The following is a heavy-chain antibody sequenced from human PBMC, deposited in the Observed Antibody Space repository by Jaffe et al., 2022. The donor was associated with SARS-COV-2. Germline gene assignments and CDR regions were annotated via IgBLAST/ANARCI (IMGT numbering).Heavy chain of an antibody. CDR3: AKKSGRGTGDYWTYDAFDI. J-gene: IGHJ3*02. Sequence: EVQLLESGGGFLQPGGSLRLSCAASGLTFSNYAMSWVRQAPGKGLEWVSSVDNSGSSAYYADSLKGRFTISRDNSKNTLYLQMNSLRAEDTAVYYCAKKSGRGTGDYWTYDAFDIWGLGTMVTVSS. CDR1: GLTFSNYA. CDR2: VDNSGSSA. V-gene: IGHV3-23*05. D-gene: IGHD1-7*01.